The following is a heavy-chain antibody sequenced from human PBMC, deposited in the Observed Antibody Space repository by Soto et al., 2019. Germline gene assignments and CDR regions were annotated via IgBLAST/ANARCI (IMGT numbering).Heavy chain of an antibody. CDR3: AREAGYSYGFWYFDY. CDR1: GYTLTELS. V-gene: IGHV1-24*01. J-gene: IGHJ4*02. CDR2: FDPEDGET. Sequence: ASVKVSCKVSGYTLTELSMHWVRQAPGKGLEWMGGFDPEDGETIYAQKFQGRVTMTEDTSTDTAYMELSSLRAEDTAVYYCAREAGYSYGFWYFDYWGQGTLVTVSS. D-gene: IGHD5-18*01.